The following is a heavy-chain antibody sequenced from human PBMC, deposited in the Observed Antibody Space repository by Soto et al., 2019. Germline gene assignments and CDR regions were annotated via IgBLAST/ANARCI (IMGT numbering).Heavy chain of an antibody. D-gene: IGHD5-18*01. CDR1: GFTFSSYG. Sequence: QVQLVEAGGGVVQPGRSLRLSCAASGFTFSSYGMHWVRQAPGKGLEWVALISYDGSNKYYADSVKGRFTISRDNSKNTLYLQMNSLRAEDTAVYYCAKNSGYSYGFPFEFWGQGTLVTVSS. V-gene: IGHV3-30*18. CDR2: ISYDGSNK. J-gene: IGHJ4*02. CDR3: AKNSGYSYGFPFEF.